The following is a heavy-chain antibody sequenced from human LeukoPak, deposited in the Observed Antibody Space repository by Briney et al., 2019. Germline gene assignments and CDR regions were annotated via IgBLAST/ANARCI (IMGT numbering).Heavy chain of an antibody. CDR1: GFPFTAYG. Sequence: ASVKVSCKASGFPFTAYGISWVRQAPGQGLEWMGWISPYNGDTKFAQKLQGRLTMTTDTPMTTAYMELRSLRSDDTAVYYCARGGYGDYREYWGQGTPVTVSS. CDR2: ISPYNGDT. V-gene: IGHV1-18*01. J-gene: IGHJ4*02. CDR3: ARGGYGDYREY. D-gene: IGHD4-17*01.